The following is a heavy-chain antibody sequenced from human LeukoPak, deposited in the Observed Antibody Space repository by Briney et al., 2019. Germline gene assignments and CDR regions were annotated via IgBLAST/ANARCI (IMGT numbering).Heavy chain of an antibody. Sequence: PGGSLRLSCAASGFTFSSSAMSWVRQVPGKGLEWVSGISASGGSTSYADSVRGRFTISRDNSKNTLYVQMNSLRDEDTAVYYCARTRLEPSYGDYFYYYYGMDVWGQGTTVTVSS. J-gene: IGHJ6*02. D-gene: IGHD4-17*01. CDR1: GFTFSSSA. V-gene: IGHV3-23*01. CDR2: ISASGGST. CDR3: ARTRLEPSYGDYFYYYYGMDV.